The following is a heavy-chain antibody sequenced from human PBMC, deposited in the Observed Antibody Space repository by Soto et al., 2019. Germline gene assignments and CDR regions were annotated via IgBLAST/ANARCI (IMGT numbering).Heavy chain of an antibody. CDR3: ARHRVFSSGCLDY. CDR2: IYYSGST. V-gene: IGHV4-39*01. CDR1: GGSISSSSYY. J-gene: IGHJ4*02. Sequence: PSETLSLTCTVSGGSISSSSYYWGWIRQPPGKGLEWIGSIYYSGSTYYNPSLKSRVTISVDTSKNQFSLKLSSVTAADTAVYYCARHRVFSSGCLDYWGQGTLVTAPQ. D-gene: IGHD6-19*01.